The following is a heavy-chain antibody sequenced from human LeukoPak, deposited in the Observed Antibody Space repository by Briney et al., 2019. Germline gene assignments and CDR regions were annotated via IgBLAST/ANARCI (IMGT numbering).Heavy chain of an antibody. CDR3: ARPSGSGYDDDAFDI. CDR1: GYTFTGYY. D-gene: IGHD5-12*01. Sequence: ASVKVSCKASGYTFTGYYMHWVRQAPGQGLEWMGWINPNSGGTNYAQKFQGRVTMTRDTSISTAYMELSRLRSDDTAVYYCARPSGSGYDDDAFDIWGQGTMVTVSS. J-gene: IGHJ3*02. V-gene: IGHV1-2*02. CDR2: INPNSGGT.